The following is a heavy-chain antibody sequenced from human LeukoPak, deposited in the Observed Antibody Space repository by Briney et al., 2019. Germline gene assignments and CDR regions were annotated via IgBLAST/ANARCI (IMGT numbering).Heavy chain of an antibody. CDR3: VRSKSGTYGRFDP. D-gene: IGHD4-17*01. CDR2: IYYTGST. J-gene: IGHJ5*02. Sequence: PSETLSLTCTVSGGSISSSSYYWGWIRQPPGKRLEWIGYIYYTGSTNYNPSLKSRVIISVDTSKNQFSLKVSSVTAADTAVYYCVRSKSGTYGRFDPWGQGTLVTVSS. V-gene: IGHV4-61*05. CDR1: GGSISSSSYY.